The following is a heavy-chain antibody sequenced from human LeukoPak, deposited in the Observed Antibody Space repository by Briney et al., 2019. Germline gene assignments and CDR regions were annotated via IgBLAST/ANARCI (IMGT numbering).Heavy chain of an antibody. D-gene: IGHD1-26*01. CDR1: GGSISSYY. CDR2: IYTSGST. V-gene: IGHV4-4*07. J-gene: IGHJ5*02. CDR3: ARDEYSGNYGPWFDP. Sequence: NPSETLSLTCTVSGGSISSYYWSWVRQPAGKGLEWMGRIYTSGSTNYNPSLKSRVTMSVDTSKNQFSLKLSSVTAADTAVYYCARDEYSGNYGPWFDPWGQGTLVTVSS.